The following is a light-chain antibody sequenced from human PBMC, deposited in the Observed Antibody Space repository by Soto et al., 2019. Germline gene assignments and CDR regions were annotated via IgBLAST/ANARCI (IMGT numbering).Light chain of an antibody. CDR1: QGITSW. J-gene: IGKJ2*01. CDR3: LQHSDYPFT. Sequence: DIQMTQSPSYVPASVGDRVTITCRASQGITSWLAWYQQKPGKAPKLLIYSASSLQSGVPSRFSGSGSGTYFTLTISSLQPEDFATYYCLQHSDYPFTFGQGTRLEI. CDR2: SAS. V-gene: IGKV1-12*01.